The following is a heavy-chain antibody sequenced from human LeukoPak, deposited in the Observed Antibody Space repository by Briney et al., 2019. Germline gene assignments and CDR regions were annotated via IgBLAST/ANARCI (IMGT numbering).Heavy chain of an antibody. V-gene: IGHV4-39*01. J-gene: IGHJ4*02. CDR1: GGSISSSSYY. Sequence: SETLSLTCTVSGGSISSSSYYWGWIRRPPAKGLEWFGRIYYSESAYYNPSLKSRVTISVDTSKNQLSLKLSSVTDADTAVYYCARLSGSYYSDFDYWGQGTLVTVSS. CDR2: IYYSESA. D-gene: IGHD1-26*01. CDR3: ARLSGSYYSDFDY.